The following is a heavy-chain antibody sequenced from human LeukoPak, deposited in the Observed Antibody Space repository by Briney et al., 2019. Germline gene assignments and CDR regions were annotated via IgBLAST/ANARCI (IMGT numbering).Heavy chain of an antibody. V-gene: IGHV1-69*01. CDR2: IIPIFGTA. J-gene: IGHJ5*02. CDR3: ARGAQLRYFDWLLSP. D-gene: IGHD3-9*01. CDR1: GGTFSSYA. Sequence: SVKVSCKASGGTFSSYAISWVRQAPGQGLEWMGGIIPIFGTANYAQKFQGRVTITADESTSAAYMELSSLRSEDTAVYYCARGAQLRYFDWLLSPWGQGTLVTVSS.